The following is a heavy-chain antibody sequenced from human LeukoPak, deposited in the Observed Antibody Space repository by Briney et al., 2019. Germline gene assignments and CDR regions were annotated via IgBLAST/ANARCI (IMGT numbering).Heavy chain of an antibody. D-gene: IGHD1-7*01. J-gene: IGHJ4*02. CDR1: GGCISSGGYY. CDR2: IYYSGST. V-gene: IGHV4-31*03. Sequence: PSETLSLTCTVSGGCISSGGYYWSWIRQHPGKGLEWVGYIYYSGSTYYNPSLKSRVTISVDTSKNQFSLKLSSVTAADTAVYYCARDRRDWNYEMAYFDYWGQGTLVTVSS. CDR3: ARDRRDWNYEMAYFDY.